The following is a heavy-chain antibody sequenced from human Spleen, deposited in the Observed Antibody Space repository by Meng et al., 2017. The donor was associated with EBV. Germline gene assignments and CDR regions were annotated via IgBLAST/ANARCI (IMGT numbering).Heavy chain of an antibody. Sequence: QGQLQQWGAVLLLPSATLSLTCATYGGSFTGNYWTWIRQPTGKGLEWIGEISRSGSTNYNPSHKSRVTISLETSKNQFSLKLSSVTAADTAVYYCARRGGVDYWGQGTLVTVSS. CDR3: ARRGGVDY. D-gene: IGHD3-16*01. CDR2: ISRSGST. J-gene: IGHJ4*02. CDR1: GGSFTGNY. V-gene: IGHV4-34*01.